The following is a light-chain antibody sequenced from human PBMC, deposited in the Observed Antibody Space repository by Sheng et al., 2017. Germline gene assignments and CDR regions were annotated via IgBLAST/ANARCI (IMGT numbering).Light chain of an antibody. CDR3: TSYTSSSTLDV. J-gene: IGLJ1*01. CDR2: DVN. CDR1: SSDVGGYNL. V-gene: IGLV2-14*03. Sequence: QSALTQPASVSGSPGQSITISCTGTSSDVGGYNLVSWYQHHPGKAPRLMVYDVNSRPSGVSDRFSGSKSGNTASLTISGLQAEDEADYYCTSYTSSSTLDVFGTGTMLTVL.